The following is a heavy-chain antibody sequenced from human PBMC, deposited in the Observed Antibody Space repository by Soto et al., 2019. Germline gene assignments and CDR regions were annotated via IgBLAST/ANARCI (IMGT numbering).Heavy chain of an antibody. J-gene: IGHJ4*02. CDR2: IIPIFGTA. D-gene: IGHD3-16*01. V-gene: IGHV1-69*13. CDR3: ATRDPAYPQFDY. CDR1: GGTFSIYA. Sequence: SVKVSCKASGGTFSIYAISWVRQAPGQGLEWMGGIIPIFGTANYAQKFQGRVTITADESTSTAYMELSSLRSEDTAVYYCATRDPAYPQFDYWGQGTLVTVSS.